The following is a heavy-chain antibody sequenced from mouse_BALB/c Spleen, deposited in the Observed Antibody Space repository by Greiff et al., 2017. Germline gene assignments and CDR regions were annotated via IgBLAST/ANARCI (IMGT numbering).Heavy chain of an antibody. Sequence: QVQLQQSGDDLVKPGASVKLSCKASGYTFTNYWLGWVKQRPGHGLEWIGDIYPGGGYTNYNEKFKGKATLTADTSSSTAYMQLSSLTSEDSAVYFCARPYGNSAMDYWGQGTSVTVSS. J-gene: IGHJ4*01. V-gene: IGHV1-63*02. D-gene: IGHD2-1*01. CDR2: IYPGGGYT. CDR3: ARPYGNSAMDY. CDR1: GYTFTNYW.